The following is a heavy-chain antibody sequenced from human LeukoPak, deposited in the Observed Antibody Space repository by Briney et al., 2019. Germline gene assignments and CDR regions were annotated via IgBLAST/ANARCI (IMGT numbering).Heavy chain of an antibody. J-gene: IGHJ4*02. Sequence: SETLSLTCTVSGGSISSGDYYWSWIRQPPGKGLEWIGYIYYSGSTYYNPSLKSRVTISVDTSKNQFSLKLSSVTAADTAVYYCVRVLYPSKITGTTVDYWGQGTLVTVSS. CDR2: IYYSGST. V-gene: IGHV4-30-4*01. CDR1: GGSISSGDYY. D-gene: IGHD1-7*01. CDR3: VRVLYPSKITGTTVDY.